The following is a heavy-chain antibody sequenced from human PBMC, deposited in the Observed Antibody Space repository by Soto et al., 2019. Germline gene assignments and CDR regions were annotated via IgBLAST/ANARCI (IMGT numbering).Heavy chain of an antibody. CDR1: GGTFSSYT. CDR3: ARDLVFAYCGGDCSHDAFDI. Sequence: QVQLVQSGAEVKKPGSSVKVSCKASGGTFSSYTISWVRQAPGQGLEWMGRIIPILGIANYAQKFQGRVTITADKSTSTAYMELSSLRSEDTAVYYCARDLVFAYCGGDCSHDAFDIWGQGTMVTVSS. J-gene: IGHJ3*02. V-gene: IGHV1-69*08. D-gene: IGHD2-21*02. CDR2: IIPILGIA.